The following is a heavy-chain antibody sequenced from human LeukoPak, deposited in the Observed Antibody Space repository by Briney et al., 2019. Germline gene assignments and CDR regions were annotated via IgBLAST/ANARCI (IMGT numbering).Heavy chain of an antibody. Sequence: GGSLRLSCAASKFPFSSYEMNWVRQAPGKGLEWVSYINTRGTTIYYADSVKGRFTISRDNAKNSLYLQMNSLRAEDTALYYCAKDDAFDIWGQGTMVTVSS. V-gene: IGHV3-48*03. CDR3: AKDDAFDI. CDR1: KFPFSSYE. CDR2: INTRGTTI. J-gene: IGHJ3*02.